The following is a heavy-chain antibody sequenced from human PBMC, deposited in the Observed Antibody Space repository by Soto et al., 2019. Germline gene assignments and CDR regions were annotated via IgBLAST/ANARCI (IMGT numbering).Heavy chain of an antibody. Sequence: GVSLRLSCAASGFTFSSYGMHWVRQAPGKGLEWVAVIWYDGSNKYYADSVKGRFTISRDNSKNTLYLQMNSLRAGDTAVYYCARDITMVRGVMRDYYYYYGMDVWGQGTTVTVSS. D-gene: IGHD3-10*01. CDR2: IWYDGSNK. J-gene: IGHJ6*02. V-gene: IGHV3-33*01. CDR3: ARDITMVRGVMRDYYYYYGMDV. CDR1: GFTFSSYG.